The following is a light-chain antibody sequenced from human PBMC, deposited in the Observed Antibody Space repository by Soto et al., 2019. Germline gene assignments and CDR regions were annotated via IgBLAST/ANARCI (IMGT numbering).Light chain of an antibody. J-gene: IGLJ1*01. Sequence: QSVLTQPLSASGTPGQRVPISCSGSSSNIGSNYVYWYQQLTGTAPIRRVYTNNQRPSAVPDRFSGSKSGTSASLAISGLRSEYEADYYCAAWDDSLSGFYVFGTGTKVTVL. CDR2: TNN. V-gene: IGLV1-47*01. CDR3: AAWDDSLSGFYV. CDR1: SSNIGSNY.